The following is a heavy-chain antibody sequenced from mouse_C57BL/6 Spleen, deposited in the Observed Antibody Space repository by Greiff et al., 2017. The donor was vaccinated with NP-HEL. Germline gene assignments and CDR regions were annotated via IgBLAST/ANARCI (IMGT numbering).Heavy chain of an antibody. J-gene: IGHJ1*03. CDR2: IDPSDSYT. Sequence: QVQLQQSGAELVMPGASVKLSCKASGYTFTSYWMHWVKQRPGQGLEWIGEIDPSDSYTNYNQKFKGKTTLTVDKSSSTAYMQLSSLTSEDSAVYYCARFITTGYFDVWGTGTTVTVSS. CDR1: GYTFTSYW. V-gene: IGHV1-69*01. CDR3: ARFITTGYFDV. D-gene: IGHD1-2*01.